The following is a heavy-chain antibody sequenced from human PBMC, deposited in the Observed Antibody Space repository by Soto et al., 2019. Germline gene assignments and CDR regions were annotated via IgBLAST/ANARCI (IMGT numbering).Heavy chain of an antibody. V-gene: IGHV3-33*01. D-gene: IGHD3-16*01. Sequence: QVQLVESGGGVVQPGRSLRLSCAASGFTFSSYGMHWVRQAPGKGLEWVAVIWYDGRNKYYADSVKGRFTISRDNSKNTVYVQRNSRGAREGGVYSGARGGGGGGFDYWGQGTLVTVSS. CDR3: ARGGGGGGFDY. J-gene: IGHJ4*02. CDR2: IWYDGRNK. CDR1: GFTFSSYG.